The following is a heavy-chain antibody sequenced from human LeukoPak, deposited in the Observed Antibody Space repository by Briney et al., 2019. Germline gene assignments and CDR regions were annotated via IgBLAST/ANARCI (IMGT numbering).Heavy chain of an antibody. CDR3: ARGHRYSSGWYVLDY. Sequence: PSETLSLTCAVYGGSFSGCYWSWIRQPPGKGLEWIGEINHSGSTNYNPPLKSRVTLSVDTSKNQFSLKLSSVTAADTAVYYCARGHRYSSGWYVLDYWGQGTLVTVSS. CDR1: GGSFSGCY. J-gene: IGHJ4*02. D-gene: IGHD6-19*01. V-gene: IGHV4-34*01. CDR2: INHSGST.